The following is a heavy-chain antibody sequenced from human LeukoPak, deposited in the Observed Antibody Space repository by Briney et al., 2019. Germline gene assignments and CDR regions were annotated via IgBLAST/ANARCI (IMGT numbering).Heavy chain of an antibody. V-gene: IGHV3-23*01. D-gene: IGHD4-17*01. CDR3: AKESTVTPGNVNWFDT. CDR1: GFTFSIYA. CDR2: ISGSGGNT. J-gene: IGHJ5*02. Sequence: GGSLRLSCATSGFTFSIYAMTWVRQAPGKGLEWVSTISGSGGNTYYADSVKGRFTISRDNSKNTLYLQMNRLRAEDTAVYYCAKESTVTPGNVNWFDTWGQGTLVTVSS.